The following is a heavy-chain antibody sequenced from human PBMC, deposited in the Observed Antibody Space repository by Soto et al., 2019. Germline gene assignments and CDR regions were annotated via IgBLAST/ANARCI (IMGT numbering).Heavy chain of an antibody. D-gene: IGHD6-13*01. CDR2: IYYSGST. V-gene: IGHV4-39*01. Sequence: SETLSLTCTVSGGSISSSSYYWGWIRQPPGKGLEWIGSIYYSGSTYYNPSLKSRVTISVDTSKNQFSLKLSSVTAADTAVYYCARLSRHWYSSSWQKEEGSDYYYYMDVWGKGTTVTVSS. CDR1: GGSISSSSYY. J-gene: IGHJ6*03. CDR3: ARLSRHWYSSSWQKEEGSDYYYYMDV.